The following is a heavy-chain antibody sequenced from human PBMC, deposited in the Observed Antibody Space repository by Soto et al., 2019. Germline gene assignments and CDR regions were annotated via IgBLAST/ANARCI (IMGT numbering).Heavy chain of an antibody. J-gene: IGHJ4*02. CDR3: AKDQASGQGSFDS. CDR2: ISYDGSNQ. Sequence: QVHLAESGGGVVQPGRSLRLSCAGSGFTFSSYAMHWVRQAPGKGLEWVALISYDGSNQYYADSVKGRFTISRDNSKNTLFLQMNSLRADDTAVYYCAKDQASGQGSFDSWGQGTLVTVSS. V-gene: IGHV3-30*18. CDR1: GFTFSSYA.